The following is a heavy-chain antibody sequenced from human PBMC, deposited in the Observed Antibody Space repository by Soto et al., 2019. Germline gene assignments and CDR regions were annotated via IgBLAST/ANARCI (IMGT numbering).Heavy chain of an antibody. J-gene: IGHJ5*02. CDR3: ARDPMRYSGYEGSDWFDP. Sequence: QVQLVQSGAEVKKPGASVKVSCKASGYTFTSYGISWVRQAPGQGLEWMGWISAYNGHTNYAQKLQGRGPMTTDTSTSTAYMELRSLRSDDTAVYYCARDPMRYSGYEGSDWFDPWGQGTLVTVSS. CDR2: ISAYNGHT. D-gene: IGHD5-12*01. CDR1: GYTFTSYG. V-gene: IGHV1-18*01.